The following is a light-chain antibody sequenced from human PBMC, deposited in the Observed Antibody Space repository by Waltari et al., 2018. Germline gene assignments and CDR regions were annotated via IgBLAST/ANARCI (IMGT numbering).Light chain of an antibody. CDR1: RTIGNY. J-gene: IGKJ1*01. Sequence: YMTQSPSSLSASVGDRITITCRASRTIGNYVNWYQQKPGTAPKLPIYGVSTLQRGVPSRVSGSGGETQFTLTISGLQREDFATYYCQQSWSLPTFGQGTIVDVK. V-gene: IGKV1-39*01. CDR3: QQSWSLPT. CDR2: GVS.